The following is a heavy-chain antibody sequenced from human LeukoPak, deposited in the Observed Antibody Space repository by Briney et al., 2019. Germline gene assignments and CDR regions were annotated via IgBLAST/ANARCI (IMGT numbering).Heavy chain of an antibody. Sequence: PGRSLRLSCAASRFTFDDYVVHWVRQVPGKGLEWVSGISWNSGTRDYADSVKGRFTISRDNSKNTLYLQMNSLRAEDTAVYYCAKRRPRLSSGPYNGIDYWGQGTLVTVSS. CDR3: AKRRPRLSSGPYNGIDY. CDR1: RFTFDDYV. CDR2: ISWNSGTR. D-gene: IGHD6-19*01. J-gene: IGHJ4*02. V-gene: IGHV3-9*01.